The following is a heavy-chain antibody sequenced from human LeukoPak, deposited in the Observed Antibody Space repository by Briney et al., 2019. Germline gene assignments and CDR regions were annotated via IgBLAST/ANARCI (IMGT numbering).Heavy chain of an antibody. CDR2: IRGYNGNT. CDR1: GYTFSSYG. CDR3: ARTAASLSLFDY. Sequence: ASVKVSCKASGYTFSSYGINWVRQAPGQGLEWMGWIRGYNGNTNYAQRLQGRVTMTTDTSTSTAYMELRSLRTDDTAVYYCARTAASLSLFDYWGKGTLVTVSS. J-gene: IGHJ4*02. D-gene: IGHD2-15*01. V-gene: IGHV1-18*01.